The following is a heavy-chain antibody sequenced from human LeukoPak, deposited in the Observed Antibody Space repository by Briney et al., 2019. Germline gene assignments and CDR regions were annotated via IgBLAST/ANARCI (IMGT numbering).Heavy chain of an antibody. Sequence: GGSLRLSCAASGFTFSSYAMHWVRQAPGKGLEWVAVISYDGSNKYYADSVKGRFTISRDNSKNTLYLQMNSLRAEDTAVYYCARGARLGDNWFDPWGQGTLVTVSS. D-gene: IGHD3-16*01. CDR3: ARGARLGDNWFDP. CDR2: ISYDGSNK. J-gene: IGHJ5*02. V-gene: IGHV3-30-3*01. CDR1: GFTFSSYA.